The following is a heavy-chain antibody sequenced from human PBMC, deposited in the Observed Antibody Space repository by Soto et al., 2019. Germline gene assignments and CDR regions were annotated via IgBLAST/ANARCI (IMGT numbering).Heavy chain of an antibody. CDR2: VTNSGAST. Sequence: EVQLLESGGGLGQPGGSLRLSCPASGFIFSNYDMAWVRQVPGKGLEWVSTVTNSGASTSYADSVKGRFTISRDNSKNTLYLQMNSLRVADTALYYCARVARDSGLDYWGQGTLVTVSS. V-gene: IGHV3-23*01. J-gene: IGHJ4*02. CDR1: GFIFSNYD. CDR3: ARVARDSGLDY. D-gene: IGHD1-26*01.